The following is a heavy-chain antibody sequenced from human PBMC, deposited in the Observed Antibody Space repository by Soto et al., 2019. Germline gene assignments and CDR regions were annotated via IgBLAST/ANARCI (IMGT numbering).Heavy chain of an antibody. CDR2: FHYSGSV. J-gene: IGHJ6*02. CDR1: GGSISYDHYH. Sequence: QVQLQESGPGLVRPSQTLSLTCTVSGGSISYDHYHWTWIRQPPGKGLEWIGYFHYSGSVFYNPSLQRRLSMSVDTSKNLFSLKLSSVTAADTAVYFCVREDDGGDRDYYGLDVWGQGTTVTVSS. CDR3: VREDDGGDRDYYGLDV. V-gene: IGHV4-30-4*01. D-gene: IGHD2-21*02.